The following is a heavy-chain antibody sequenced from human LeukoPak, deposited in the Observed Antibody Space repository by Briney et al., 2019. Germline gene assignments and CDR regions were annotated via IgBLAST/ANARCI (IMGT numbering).Heavy chain of an antibody. Sequence: PGGSLRLSCAASGFTFSGYWMYWVRQAPGKGLVWVSGVKSDASSTYYADSVKGRFTTSRDNAKNTLYLQMNSLRAEDTAVYYCARDTGRAFDIWGQGTMVTVSS. D-gene: IGHD4-17*01. CDR3: ARDTGRAFDI. V-gene: IGHV3-74*01. CDR2: VKSDASST. J-gene: IGHJ3*02. CDR1: GFTFSGYW.